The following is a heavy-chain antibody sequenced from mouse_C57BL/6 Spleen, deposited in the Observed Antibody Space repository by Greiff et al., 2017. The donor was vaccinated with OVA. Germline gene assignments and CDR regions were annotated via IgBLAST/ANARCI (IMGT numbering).Heavy chain of an antibody. Sequence: VQLQQSGTELVKPGASVKLSCKASGYTFTSYWMHWVKQRPGQGLEWIGNINPSNGGTNYNEKFKSKTTLTVDKSSSTAYMQLSSLTSEDSAVYYCASPFYDGSFDYWGQGTTLTVSS. V-gene: IGHV1-53*01. J-gene: IGHJ2*01. D-gene: IGHD2-3*01. CDR3: ASPFYDGSFDY. CDR1: GYTFTSYW. CDR2: INPSNGGT.